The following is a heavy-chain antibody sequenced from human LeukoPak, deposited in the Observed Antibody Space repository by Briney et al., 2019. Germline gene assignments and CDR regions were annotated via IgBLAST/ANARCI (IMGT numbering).Heavy chain of an antibody. CDR3: ARDLSQGATTNTNGYFDY. CDR2: IGSSGNYI. Sequence: GGSLRLSCAASGFTFSTYEMHWVRQAPGKGLEWVSYIGSSGNYIYYADSVKGRFTISRDNAQNSLYLQMISLRGEDTAVYYCARDLSQGATTNTNGYFDYWGQGALVTVSS. D-gene: IGHD2-8*01. V-gene: IGHV3-21*04. CDR1: GFTFSTYE. J-gene: IGHJ4*02.